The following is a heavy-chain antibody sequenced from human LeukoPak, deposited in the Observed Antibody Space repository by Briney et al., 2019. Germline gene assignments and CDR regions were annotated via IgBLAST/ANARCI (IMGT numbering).Heavy chain of an antibody. V-gene: IGHV3-48*03. D-gene: IGHD1-14*01. CDR1: GFTFSSYE. CDR3: VRELYNLFNY. CDR2: ISTSGSTI. J-gene: IGHJ4*02. Sequence: GGSLRLSCAASGFTFSSYEMNWVRQAPGKGLEWVSFISTSGSTICYTDSVKGRFTISRDNAKNSLYLQMDSLRAEDTAVYYCVRELYNLFNYWGQGTLVTVSS.